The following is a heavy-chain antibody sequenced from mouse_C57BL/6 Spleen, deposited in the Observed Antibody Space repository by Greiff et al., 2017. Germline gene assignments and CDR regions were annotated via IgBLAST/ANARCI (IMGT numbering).Heavy chain of an antibody. V-gene: IGHV5-4*01. CDR2: ISDGGSYT. CDR3: AREKGLYGSSYVGYFDV. D-gene: IGHD1-1*01. Sequence: EVKLVESGGGLVKPGGSLKLSCAASGFTFSSYAMSWVRQTPEKRLEWVATISDGGSYTYYPDIVKGRFTISRDNAKNNLYLQMSHLKSEDTAMYYCAREKGLYGSSYVGYFDVWGTGTTVTVSS. J-gene: IGHJ1*03. CDR1: GFTFSSYA.